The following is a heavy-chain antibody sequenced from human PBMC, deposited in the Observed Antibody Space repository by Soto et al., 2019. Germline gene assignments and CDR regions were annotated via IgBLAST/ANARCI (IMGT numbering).Heavy chain of an antibody. CDR1: GGSISSSSYY. Sequence: PSETLSLTCTVSGGSISSSSYYWGWIRQPPGKGLEWIGYITHGGSTNYNPSLKRRVTMSVDPSKNQFSLNLTSVTAVDTAVYYCARMAVTTFYYYAMDVWGQGTTVTVSS. CDR3: ARMAVTTFYYYAMDV. D-gene: IGHD6-19*01. V-gene: IGHV4-39*07. CDR2: ITHGGST. J-gene: IGHJ6*02.